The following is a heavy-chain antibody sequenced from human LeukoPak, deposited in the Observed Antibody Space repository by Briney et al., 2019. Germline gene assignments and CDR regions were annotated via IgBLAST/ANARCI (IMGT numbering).Heavy chain of an antibody. CDR2: IYHSGST. CDR3: ARTLLGDYYYYYMDV. CDR1: GGSISSGGYY. Sequence: SETLSLTCTVSGGSISSGGYYWSWIRQPPGKGLERIGYIYHSGSTYYNPSLKSRVTISVDRSKNQFSLKLSSVTAADTAVYYCARTLLGDYYYYYMDVWGKGTTVTVSS. D-gene: IGHD3-10*01. V-gene: IGHV4-30-2*01. J-gene: IGHJ6*03.